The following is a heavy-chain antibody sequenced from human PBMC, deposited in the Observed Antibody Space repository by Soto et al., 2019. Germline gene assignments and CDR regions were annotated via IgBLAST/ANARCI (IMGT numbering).Heavy chain of an antibody. V-gene: IGHV4-39*07. CDR2: IYRTGST. D-gene: IGHD1-7*01. CDR1: GVSISNSSYY. Sequence: SETLSLTCTVSGVSISNSSYYWGWIRQPPGQGLEWIGEIYRTGSTNYNPSLKSRVTISLDKSENQFSLKVTSLTAADTAVYYCASRDPGTSVDYWGQGTLVTVSS. J-gene: IGHJ4*02. CDR3: ASRDPGTSVDY.